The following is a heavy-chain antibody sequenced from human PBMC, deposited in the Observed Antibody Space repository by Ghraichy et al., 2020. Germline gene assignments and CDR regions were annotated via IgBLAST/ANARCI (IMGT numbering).Heavy chain of an antibody. CDR2: ISASGGDR. V-gene: IGHV3-23*01. J-gene: IGHJ4*02. CDR1: GFTFSSYV. Sequence: GGSLRLSCVASGFTFSSYVMTWVRQAPGKGLEWVSLISASGGDRTYAAAVKGRFTSSRDNYKNILYLQMNSLRAEDSAVYYCARDNWSNQRGADLDYWGQGTLVTVSS. CDR3: ARDNWSNQRGADLDY. D-gene: IGHD1/OR15-1a*01.